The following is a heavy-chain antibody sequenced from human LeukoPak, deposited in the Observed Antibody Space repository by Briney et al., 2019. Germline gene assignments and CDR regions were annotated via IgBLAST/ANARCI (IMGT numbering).Heavy chain of an antibody. J-gene: IGHJ4*02. CDR1: GYTLIELS. CDR3: ATELRSGYFDY. Sequence: WASVKVSCKVSGYTLIELSMHWVRQAPGKGLEWMGGFDPEDDERVYAQKFQGRVTMTEDTSTDTAYMELSSLRSEDTAIYYCATELRSGYFDYWGQGTLVTVSS. V-gene: IGHV1-24*01. D-gene: IGHD3-22*01. CDR2: FDPEDDER.